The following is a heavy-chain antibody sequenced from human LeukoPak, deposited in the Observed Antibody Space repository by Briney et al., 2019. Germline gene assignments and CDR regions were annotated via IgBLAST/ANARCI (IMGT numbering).Heavy chain of an antibody. J-gene: IGHJ4*02. D-gene: IGHD4-23*01. CDR2: IYSGGST. Sequence: GGSRRLSCAASGFTVSSNYMSWVRQAPGKGLEWVSVIYSGGSTYYADSVKGRFTISRDNSKNTLYLQMNSLRAEDTAVYYCARAEHPMTTVGFDYWGQGTLVTVSS. CDR1: GFTVSSNY. CDR3: ARAEHPMTTVGFDY. V-gene: IGHV3-53*01.